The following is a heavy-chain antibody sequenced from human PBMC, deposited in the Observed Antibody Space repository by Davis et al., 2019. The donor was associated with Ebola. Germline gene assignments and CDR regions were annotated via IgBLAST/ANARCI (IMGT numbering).Heavy chain of an antibody. CDR1: GGSISSSSYY. D-gene: IGHD4-17*01. Sequence: PSETLSLTCTVSGGSISSSSYYWGWIRQPPGKGLEWIGYIYYSGSTNYNPSLKSRVTISVDTSKNQFSLKLSSVTAADTAVYYCARVPMTTVTTFGEQDYYYYGMDVWGQGTTVTVSS. CDR3: ARVPMTTVTTFGEQDYYYYGMDV. J-gene: IGHJ6*02. CDR2: IYYSGST. V-gene: IGHV4-61*05.